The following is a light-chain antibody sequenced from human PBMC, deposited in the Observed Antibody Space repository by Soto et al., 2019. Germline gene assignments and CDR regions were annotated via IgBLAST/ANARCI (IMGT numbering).Light chain of an antibody. CDR1: QSVYNNY. J-gene: IGKJ2*01. CDR3: QQYSIPPHS. CDR2: GAS. V-gene: IGKV3-20*01. Sequence: EIVLTQSPGTLSLSPGERATLSCRASQSVYNNYLAWYQQKPGQTPRLLVNGASNRATGIPDRFSGGGSGTDFTLTISSLEPEDFAVYYCQQYSIPPHSFGQGTRVEIK.